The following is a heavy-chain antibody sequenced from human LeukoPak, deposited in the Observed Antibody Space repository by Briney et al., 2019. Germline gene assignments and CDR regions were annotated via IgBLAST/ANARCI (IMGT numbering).Heavy chain of an antibody. CDR1: GYTFISYG. D-gene: IGHD2-15*01. Sequence: ASVKVSCKASGYTFISYGISWVRHALGQGLEWMGWISGYNGNTNYAQKFQGRVTMTTDTSTSTAYLELRRLRSDDTAIYYCAREFCSGGGCYYYGMDVWGQGTTVTVS. V-gene: IGHV1-18*01. CDR3: AREFCSGGGCYYYGMDV. CDR2: ISGYNGNT. J-gene: IGHJ6*02.